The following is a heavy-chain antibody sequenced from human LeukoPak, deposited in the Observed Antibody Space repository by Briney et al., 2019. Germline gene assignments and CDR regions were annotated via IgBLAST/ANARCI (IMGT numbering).Heavy chain of an antibody. J-gene: IGHJ2*01. V-gene: IGHV1-24*01. Sequence: GASVKVSCKVSGYTLSELSIHWVRQAPGKGLEWMGGIDPDDGETIYAQKFQGRVTMTEDTSTDTAYMELRSLRSEDTAVYYCATVVRYYYDSSGSDWYFDLWGRGTLVTVSS. CDR3: ATVVRYYYDSSGSDWYFDL. CDR2: IDPDDGET. CDR1: GYTLSELS. D-gene: IGHD3-22*01.